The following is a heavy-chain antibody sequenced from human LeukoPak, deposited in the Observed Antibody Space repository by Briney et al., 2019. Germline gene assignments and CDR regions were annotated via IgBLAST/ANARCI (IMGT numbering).Heavy chain of an antibody. CDR3: ARVTYYYGSGSYYNIRYFQH. CDR2: INHSGST. V-gene: IGHV4-34*01. J-gene: IGHJ1*01. D-gene: IGHD3-10*01. Sequence: PSETLSLTCAVYGGSFSGYYWSWIRQPPGKGLEWIGEINHSGSTNYNPSLKSRVTISVDTSKNQFSLKLSSVTAADTAVYYCARVTYYYGSGSYYNIRYFQHWGQGTLVTVSS. CDR1: GGSFSGYY.